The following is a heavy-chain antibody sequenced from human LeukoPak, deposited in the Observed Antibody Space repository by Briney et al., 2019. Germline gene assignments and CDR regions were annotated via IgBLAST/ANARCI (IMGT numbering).Heavy chain of an antibody. CDR1: GYTFTSYG. CDR3: ARDSSSPWPEYFQH. J-gene: IGHJ1*01. CDR2: ISAYNGNT. V-gene: IGHV1-18*01. D-gene: IGHD6-6*01. Sequence: GASVKVSCKASGYTFTSYGTSWVRQAPGQGLEWMGWISAYNGNTNYAQKLQGRVTMTTDTSTSTAYMELRSLRSDDTAVYYCARDSSSPWPEYFQHWGQGTLVTVSS.